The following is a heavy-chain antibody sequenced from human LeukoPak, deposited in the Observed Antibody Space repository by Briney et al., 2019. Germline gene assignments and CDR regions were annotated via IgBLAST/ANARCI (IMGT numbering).Heavy chain of an antibody. D-gene: IGHD3-22*01. V-gene: IGHV1-2*02. Sequence: ASVKVSCKASGYTFTGYYMHWVRQAPGQGLEWMGWINPNSGGTNYAQKFQGRVTMTRDTSISTAYMELSRLRSDDTAVYYCARVYYDGSGYDYWGQGTLVTVSS. CDR3: ARVYYDGSGYDY. CDR2: INPNSGGT. J-gene: IGHJ4*02. CDR1: GYTFTGYY.